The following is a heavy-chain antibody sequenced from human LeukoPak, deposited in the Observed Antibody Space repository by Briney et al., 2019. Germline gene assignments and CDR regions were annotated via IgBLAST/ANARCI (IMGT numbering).Heavy chain of an antibody. CDR2: IIASDSRT. J-gene: IGHJ4*02. Sequence: SGGSLRLSCAASGFTFSSYAMTWVRQAPGKGLEWVSGIIASDSRTYYADSVKGRFTISRDNSKNTLYLQMSSLRAEDTAVYYCAKALSSGWLYYFDYWGQGTLVTVSS. D-gene: IGHD6-19*01. CDR1: GFTFSSYA. CDR3: AKALSSGWLYYFDY. V-gene: IGHV3-23*01.